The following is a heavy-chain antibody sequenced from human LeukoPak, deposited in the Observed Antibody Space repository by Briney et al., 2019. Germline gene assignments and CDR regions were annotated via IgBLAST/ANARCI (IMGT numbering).Heavy chain of an antibody. V-gene: IGHV3-48*01. CDR2: ISSSGSTI. Sequence: SGGSLRLSCAASGFTFSSYSMNWVRQAPGKGLEWVSYISSSGSTIYYADSVKGRFTISRDNSKNTLYLQMNSLRAEDTAVYYCAKMAIHPTFLYGSGFFYMDVWGKGTTVTISS. J-gene: IGHJ6*03. CDR3: AKMAIHPTFLYGSGFFYMDV. CDR1: GFTFSSYS. D-gene: IGHD3-10*01.